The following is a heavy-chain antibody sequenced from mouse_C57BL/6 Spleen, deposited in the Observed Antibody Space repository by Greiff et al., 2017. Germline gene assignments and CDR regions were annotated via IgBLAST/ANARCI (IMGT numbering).Heavy chain of an antibody. CDR3: ARSDYYGSSYVYFDV. CDR1: GYAFSSSW. V-gene: IGHV1-82*01. Sequence: QVQLKESGPELVKPGASVKISCKASGYAFSSSWMNWVKQRPGKGLEWIGRIYPGDGDTNYNGKFKGKATLTADKSSSTAYMQLSSLTSEDSAVYFCARSDYYGSSYVYFDVWGTGTTVTVSS. D-gene: IGHD1-1*01. CDR2: IYPGDGDT. J-gene: IGHJ1*03.